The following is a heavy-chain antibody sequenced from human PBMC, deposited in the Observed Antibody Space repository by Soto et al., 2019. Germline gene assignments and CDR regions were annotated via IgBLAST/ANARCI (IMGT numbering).Heavy chain of an antibody. J-gene: IGHJ4*02. CDR2: ISWNSGSI. D-gene: IGHD6-19*01. CDR1: GFTFGDYA. V-gene: IGHV3-9*01. Sequence: SLRLSCAGSGFTFGDYAMQWVRQASGTGLERVSAISWNSGSIDYADSGKGRFTISRDNAKNSLYLQMNSLRAEDTALYYCAKSHTTSGWYVTTDYWGQGTRVTVSS. CDR3: AKSHTTSGWYVTTDY.